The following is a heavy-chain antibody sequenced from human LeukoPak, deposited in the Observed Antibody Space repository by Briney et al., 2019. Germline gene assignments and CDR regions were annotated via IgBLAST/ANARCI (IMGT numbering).Heavy chain of an antibody. D-gene: IGHD3-22*01. V-gene: IGHV3-49*03. CDR1: GFTFCDYP. CDR2: IRCRAYGGTP. Sequence: PGGSLSLSCSASGFTFCDYPMRWFRQAPGEGLVGVGFIRCRAYGGTPEEAASVKGRITISRDDSQSVAFLQMKSLNTEDTAVYYESRDPSHYYDSSGYGSDSRGAFYWGQGRLVSVRS. CDR3: SRDPSHYYDSSGYGSDSRGAFY. J-gene: IGHJ4*02.